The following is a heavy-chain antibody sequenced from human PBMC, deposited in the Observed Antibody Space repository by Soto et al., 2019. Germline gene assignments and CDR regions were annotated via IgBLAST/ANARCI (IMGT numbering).Heavy chain of an antibody. CDR1: GGSISSSNW. CDR2: IYHSGST. J-gene: IGHJ6*02. CDR3: ARDSQSYYYGMDV. Sequence: SETLSLTCAVSGGSISSSNWWSWVRQPPGKGLEWIGEIYHSGSTNYNPSLKSRVTISVDKSKNQFSLKLSSVTAADTAVYYCARDSQSYYYGMDVWGQGTTVTVSS. V-gene: IGHV4-4*02.